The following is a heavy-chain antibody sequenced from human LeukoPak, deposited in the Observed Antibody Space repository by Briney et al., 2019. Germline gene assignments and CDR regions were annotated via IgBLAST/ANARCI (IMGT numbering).Heavy chain of an antibody. J-gene: IGHJ4*02. CDR3: ARDSSGYYRIDY. CDR2: IYHSGST. V-gene: IGHV4-38-2*01. D-gene: IGHD3-22*01. CDR1: GYSISSGYY. Sequence: SETLSLTCAVSGYSISSGYYWGWIRQPPGKGLEWIGSIYHSGSTYYNPSPKSRVTISVDTSKNQFSLKLSSVTAADTAVYYCARDSSGYYRIDYWGQGTLVTVSS.